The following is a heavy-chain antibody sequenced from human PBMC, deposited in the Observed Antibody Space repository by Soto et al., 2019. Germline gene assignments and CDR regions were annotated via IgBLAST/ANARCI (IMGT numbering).Heavy chain of an antibody. CDR3: ARARHDYGDYSLRAFDI. V-gene: IGHV4-31*03. J-gene: IGHJ3*02. D-gene: IGHD4-17*01. CDR1: GGSISSGGYY. CDR2: IYYSGST. Sequence: QVQLQESGPGLVKPSQTLSLTCTVSGGSISSGGYYWSWIRQHPGKVLEWIGSIYYSGSTYYNPSLKSRVTISVDTSKNQFSLKLSSVTAADTAVYYCARARHDYGDYSLRAFDIWGQGTMVTVSS.